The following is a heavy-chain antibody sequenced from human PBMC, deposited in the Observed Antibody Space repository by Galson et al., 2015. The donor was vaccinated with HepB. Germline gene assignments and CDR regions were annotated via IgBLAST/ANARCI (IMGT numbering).Heavy chain of an antibody. CDR2: ISSSSSTI. D-gene: IGHD2-21*02. CDR3: AREEGWGDRVLFDY. J-gene: IGHJ4*02. V-gene: IGHV3-48*01. Sequence: SLRLSCAASGFTFSSYSMNWVRQAPGKGLEWVSYISSSSSTIYYADSVKGRFTISRDNAKNSLYLQMNSLRAEDTAVYYCAREEGWGDRVLFDYWGQGTLVTVSS. CDR1: GFTFSSYS.